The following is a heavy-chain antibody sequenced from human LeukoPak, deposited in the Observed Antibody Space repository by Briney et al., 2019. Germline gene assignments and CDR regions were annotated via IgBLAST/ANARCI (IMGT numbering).Heavy chain of an antibody. CDR3: ARLRGSGYYYYYGMDV. D-gene: IGHD4-17*01. CDR2: IYPGDSDT. V-gene: IGHV5-51*01. J-gene: IGHJ6*02. CDR1: GYSFTSYW. Sequence: GASLKISCKGSGYSFTSYWIGWVRQMPGKGLEWMGIIYPGDSDTRYSPSFQGQVTISADKSISTAYLQWSSLKASDTAMYYCARLRGSGYYYYYGMDVWGQGTTVTVSS.